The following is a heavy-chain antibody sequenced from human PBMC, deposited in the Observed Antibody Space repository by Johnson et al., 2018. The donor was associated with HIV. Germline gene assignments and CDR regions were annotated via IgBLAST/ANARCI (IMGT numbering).Heavy chain of an antibody. CDR3: AREGYDSSGYSDAFDI. D-gene: IGHD3-22*01. J-gene: IGHJ3*02. CDR1: GFTFSSYA. V-gene: IGHV3-30*04. CDR2: ISYDGSNK. Sequence: QVQLVESGGGVVQPVRSLRLSCAASGFTFSSYAMHWVRQAPGKGLEWVTVISYDGSNKYYADSVKGRFTISRDNSKNTLYLQMNSLRAEDTAVYYCAREGYDSSGYSDAFDIWGQGTMVTVSS.